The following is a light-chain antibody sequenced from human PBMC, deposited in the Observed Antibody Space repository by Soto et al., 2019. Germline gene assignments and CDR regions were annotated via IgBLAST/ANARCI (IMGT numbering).Light chain of an antibody. CDR1: QNIRTY. CDR2: TAS. CDR3: QQTYSTLIS. Sequence: DIQVTQSPSSLSASIGDRVTITCRASQNIRTYLIWYQQRPGKPPKLLIHTASTLQSGVPSRFSGSGSGTDFTLTISSLQPEDFATYYCQQTYSTLISFGQGTKLEIK. V-gene: IGKV1-39*01. J-gene: IGKJ2*03.